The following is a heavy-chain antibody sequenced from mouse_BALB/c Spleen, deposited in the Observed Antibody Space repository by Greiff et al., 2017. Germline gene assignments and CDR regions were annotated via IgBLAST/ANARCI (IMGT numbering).Heavy chain of an antibody. CDR2: ISSGSSTI. V-gene: IGHV5-17*02. Sequence: EVKLVESGGGLVQPGGSRKLSCAASGFTFSSFGMHWVRQAPEKGLEWVAYISSGSSTIYYADTVKGRFTISRDNPKNTLFLQMTSLRSEDTAMYYCARGVLPHYYAMDYWGQGTSVTVSS. CDR3: ARGVLPHYYAMDY. D-gene: IGHD2-14*01. CDR1: GFTFSSFG. J-gene: IGHJ4*01.